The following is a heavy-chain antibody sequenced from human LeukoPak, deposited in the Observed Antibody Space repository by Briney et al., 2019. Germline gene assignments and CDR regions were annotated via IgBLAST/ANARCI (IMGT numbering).Heavy chain of an antibody. CDR1: GFTFSKYS. J-gene: IGHJ4*02. CDR3: AREKGIAAAGTYPFDY. V-gene: IGHV3-48*01. D-gene: IGHD6-13*01. Sequence: PGGSLRLSCAASGFTFSKYSMNWVRQAPGKGLEWVSYITSSSSTTYYADSVKGRFTISRDNAKNSLFLQMNSLRAEDTAVYYCAREKGIAAAGTYPFDYWGQGTLVTVSS. CDR2: ITSSSSTT.